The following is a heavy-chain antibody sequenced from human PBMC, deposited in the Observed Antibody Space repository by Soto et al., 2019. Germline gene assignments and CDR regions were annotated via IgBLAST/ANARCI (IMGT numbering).Heavy chain of an antibody. CDR2: ILYDGSYK. J-gene: IGHJ2*01. CDR3: ARVTVVPATIPHELRNWYFDL. CDR1: GFIFSGYD. V-gene: IGHV3-30-3*01. D-gene: IGHD2-2*02. Sequence: QVQLVESGGGVVQPGRSLRLSCAASGFIFSGYDMHWVRQAPGKGLEWVAIILYDGSYKSYAASVKGRFTISRDKSKNTLYLQMNSLRVEDTAVYYCARVTVVPATIPHELRNWYFDLWGRGTLVTVSS.